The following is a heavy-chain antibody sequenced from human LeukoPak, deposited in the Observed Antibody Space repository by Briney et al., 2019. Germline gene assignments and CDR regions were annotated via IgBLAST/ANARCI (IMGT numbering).Heavy chain of an antibody. CDR3: ARDKTLYDFNAAFDY. CDR1: GGSISSYY. V-gene: IGHV4-39*07. CDR2: IYYSGST. D-gene: IGHD3-3*01. J-gene: IGHJ4*02. Sequence: SETLSLTCTVSGGSISSYYWGWIRKPPGKGLEWIGSIYYSGSTYYNPSLKSRVTISVDTSKNQFSLKLSSVTAADTAVYYCARDKTLYDFNAAFDYWGQGTLVTVSS.